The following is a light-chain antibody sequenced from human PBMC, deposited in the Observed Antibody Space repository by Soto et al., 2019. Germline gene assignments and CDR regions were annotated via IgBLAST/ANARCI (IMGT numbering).Light chain of an antibody. CDR1: QSMNSW. CDR3: LQDHTFWT. Sequence: DIQMTQSPSTLSASVGDRAIITCRASQSMNSWLAWYQQKPGKAPKLLIYKASTLASGVTSIFSGSGSGTDFTLTISSVQPDDFAAYYCLQDHTFWTFGQGTKVE. J-gene: IGKJ1*01. CDR2: KAS. V-gene: IGKV1-5*03.